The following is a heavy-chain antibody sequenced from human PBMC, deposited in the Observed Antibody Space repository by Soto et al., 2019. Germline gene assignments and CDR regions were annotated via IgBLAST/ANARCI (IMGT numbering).Heavy chain of an antibody. CDR3: AKDLIRGDGYEDPDY. V-gene: IGHV3-23*01. CDR1: GFIFSNYA. Sequence: VGSLRLSCAASGFIFSNYAMFWFRQAPVKGLEWVSTIYAAGSGKYYAGSVKGRFTISRDNSRDTLFLQMDSLRGEDTAKYFCAKDLIRGDGYEDPDYWGQGTLVTVSS. D-gene: IGHD3-10*01. J-gene: IGHJ4*02. CDR2: IYAAGSGK.